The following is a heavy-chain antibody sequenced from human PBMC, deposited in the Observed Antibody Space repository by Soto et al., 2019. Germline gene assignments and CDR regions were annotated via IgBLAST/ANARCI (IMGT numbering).Heavy chain of an antibody. CDR1: GYTFSSYA. CDR2: INAGNGNT. V-gene: IGHV1-3*05. CDR3: ERGGPPIDY. Sequence: QVQLVQSGAEEKKPGASVKVSCKASGYTFSSYAMHWLRQAPGQRLEWMGWINAGNGNTKYSQKFQGRVTITRDTSASTAYIELSSLRSEDTAVYYCERGGPPIDYWGQGTLVPVSS. J-gene: IGHJ4*02. D-gene: IGHD3-10*01.